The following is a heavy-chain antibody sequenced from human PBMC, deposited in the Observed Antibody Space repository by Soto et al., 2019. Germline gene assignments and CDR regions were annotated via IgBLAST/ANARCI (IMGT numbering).Heavy chain of an antibody. V-gene: IGHV3-33*01. Sequence: QVQLVESGGGVVQPGRSLRLSCAASGFTFSSYGMHWVRQAPGKGLEWVAVIWYDGSNKYYADSVKGRFTISRDNSKKTLYLKMNSVRAEDTAVYYCARGIAYCCGDCYLDYWGQGPLVTVSS. CDR2: IWYDGSNK. CDR1: GFTFSSYG. D-gene: IGHD2-21*02. J-gene: IGHJ4*02. CDR3: ARGIAYCCGDCYLDY.